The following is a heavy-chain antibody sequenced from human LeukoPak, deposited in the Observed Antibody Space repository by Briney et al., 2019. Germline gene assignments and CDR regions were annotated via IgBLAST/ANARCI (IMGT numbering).Heavy chain of an antibody. J-gene: IGHJ6*02. D-gene: IGHD1-26*01. Sequence: GASVKVSCKASGGTFSSYAISWVRQAPGQGLEWMGGIIPIFGTANYAQKFQGRVTITADESTSTAYMELSSLRSEDTAVYYCASTPIVGATREYYYGMDVWGQGTTVTVSS. CDR1: GGTFSSYA. CDR3: ASTPIVGATREYYYGMDV. CDR2: IIPIFGTA. V-gene: IGHV1-69*13.